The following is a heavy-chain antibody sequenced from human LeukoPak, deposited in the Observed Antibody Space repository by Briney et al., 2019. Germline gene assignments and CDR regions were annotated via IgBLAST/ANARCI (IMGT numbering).Heavy chain of an antibody. CDR2: ISAYNGNT. J-gene: IGHJ4*02. V-gene: IGHV1-18*01. D-gene: IGHD5-18*01. CDR1: GYTFTSYG. Sequence: GASVKVSCKASGYTFTSYGISWVRQAPGQGLEWMGWISAYNGNTNYAQKLQGRVTMTTDTSTSTAYMELRRLRSDDTAVYYCARDEDPNLGGYSYGNFHWGQGTLVTVSS. CDR3: ARDEDPNLGGYSYGNFH.